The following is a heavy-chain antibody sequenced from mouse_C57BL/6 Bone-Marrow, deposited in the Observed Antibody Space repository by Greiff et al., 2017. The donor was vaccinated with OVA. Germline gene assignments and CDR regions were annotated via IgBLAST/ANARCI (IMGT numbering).Heavy chain of an antibody. CDR3: ARDPYYGNYEGFAY. CDR2: ISDGGSYT. Sequence: EVQLQESGGGLVKPGGSLKLSCAASGFTFSSYAMSWVRQTPEKRLEWVATISDGGSYTYYPDNVKGRFTISRDNAKNNLYLQMSHLKSEDTAMYYCARDPYYGNYEGFAYWGQGTLVTVSA. D-gene: IGHD2-10*01. V-gene: IGHV5-4*01. CDR1: GFTFSSYA. J-gene: IGHJ3*01.